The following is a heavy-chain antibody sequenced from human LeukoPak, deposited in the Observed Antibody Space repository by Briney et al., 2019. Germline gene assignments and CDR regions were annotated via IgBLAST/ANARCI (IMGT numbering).Heavy chain of an antibody. CDR2: VYASGSI. CDR1: GGSISSYY. CDR3: AREAVYYGSGSLDC. D-gene: IGHD3-10*01. J-gene: IGHJ4*02. Sequence: PSETPSLTCTVSGGSISSYYWSWIRQPAGKGLEWIGRVYASGSINYNPSLKSRVTMSLDTSKNQFSLNLSSVTAADTALYYCAREAVYYGSGSLDCWGQGTLVTVSS. V-gene: IGHV4-4*07.